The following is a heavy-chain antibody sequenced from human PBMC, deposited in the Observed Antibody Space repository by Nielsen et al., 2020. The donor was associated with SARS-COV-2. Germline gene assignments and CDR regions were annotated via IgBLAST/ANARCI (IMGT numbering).Heavy chain of an antibody. Sequence: ASVKVSCKASGYTFSSYGISWVRQAPGQGLEWMGWISGYNGNTNFPHKLQGRVTLTTDTSTNTAYMELRSLRSDDTVVYYCARDVSITIFEMVRSHFDYWGQGTLVTVSS. CDR2: ISGYNGNT. J-gene: IGHJ4*02. V-gene: IGHV1-18*01. D-gene: IGHD3-3*01. CDR3: ARDVSITIFEMVRSHFDY. CDR1: GYTFSSYG.